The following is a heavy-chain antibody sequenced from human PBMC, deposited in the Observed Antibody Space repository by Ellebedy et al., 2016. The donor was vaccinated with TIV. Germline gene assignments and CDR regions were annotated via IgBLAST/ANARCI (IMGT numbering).Heavy chain of an antibody. J-gene: IGHJ5*02. V-gene: IGHV3-23*01. CDR3: ARDPALPRGRFDT. Sequence: PGGSLRFSCVASGFTFSSYAMCWVRQAPGKGLEWVSTISDSGGNTHFPDSVKGRFTISRDNSRNTVYLQMNNLRAEDTAVYYCARDPALPRGRFDTWGQGTLVTVSS. CDR1: GFTFSSYA. CDR2: ISDSGGNT.